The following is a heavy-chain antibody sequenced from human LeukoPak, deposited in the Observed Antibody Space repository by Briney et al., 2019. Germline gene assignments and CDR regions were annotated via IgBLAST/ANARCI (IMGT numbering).Heavy chain of an antibody. CDR1: GYTFTGYY. Sequence: ASVKVSCKASGYTFTGYYMHWVRQAPGQGLEWMGWINPNSGGTNYAQKFQGWVTMTRDTSISTAYMELSRLRSDDTAVYYCARYNWNGYYYYGMDVWGQGTTVTVSS. CDR3: ARYNWNGYYYYGMDV. J-gene: IGHJ6*02. D-gene: IGHD1-20*01. V-gene: IGHV1-2*04. CDR2: INPNSGGT.